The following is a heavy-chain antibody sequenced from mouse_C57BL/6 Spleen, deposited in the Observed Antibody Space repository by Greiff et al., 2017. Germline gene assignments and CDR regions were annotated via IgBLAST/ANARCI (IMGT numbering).Heavy chain of an antibody. Sequence: VQLQQSVAELVRPGASVKLSCTASGFNIKNTYMHWVKQRPEQGLEWIGRIDPANGNTKYAPKFQGKATITADTSANTAYLQLSSLTSEDTAIYYCARWDAYYSNCGYFDVWGPGTTVTVSS. CDR2: IDPANGNT. V-gene: IGHV14-3*01. J-gene: IGHJ1*01. D-gene: IGHD2-5*01. CDR3: ARWDAYYSNCGYFDV. CDR1: GFNIKNTY.